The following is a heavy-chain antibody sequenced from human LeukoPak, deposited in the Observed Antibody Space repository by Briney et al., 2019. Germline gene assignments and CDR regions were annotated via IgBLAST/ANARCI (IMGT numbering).Heavy chain of an antibody. CDR2: IYSGGST. V-gene: IGHV3-66*01. Sequence: TSETLSLTCTVSGGSISSNYMSWVRQAPGKGLEWVSVIYSGGSTYYADSVKGRFTISRDNSKNTLYLQMNSLRAEDTAVYYCARANYYDTLYYFDYWGQGTLVTVSS. CDR1: GGSISSNY. D-gene: IGHD3-22*01. CDR3: ARANYYDTLYYFDY. J-gene: IGHJ4*02.